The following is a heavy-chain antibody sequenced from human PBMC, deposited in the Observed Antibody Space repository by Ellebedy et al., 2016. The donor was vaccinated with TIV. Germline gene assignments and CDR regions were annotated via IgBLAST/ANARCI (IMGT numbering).Heavy chain of an antibody. CDR1: GHTLTELA. CDR3: AREGGVYYFDY. J-gene: IGHJ4*02. D-gene: IGHD1-26*01. Sequence: AASVKVSCKVSGHTLTELAIHWVRQAPGKGLEWMGGFDPETGKAVSAQKFQGRVTMTRDTSASTVYMELSSLRSEDTAVYYCAREGGVYYFDYWGQGTLVTVSS. CDR2: FDPETGKA. V-gene: IGHV1-24*01.